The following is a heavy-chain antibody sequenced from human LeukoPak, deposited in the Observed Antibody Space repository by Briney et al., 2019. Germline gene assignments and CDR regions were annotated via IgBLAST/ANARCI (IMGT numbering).Heavy chain of an antibody. J-gene: IGHJ4*02. Sequence: ASVKVSCKASGYTFTSYDISWVRQATGQGLEWMGWMNPNSGNTGYAQKFQGRVTMTRNTSISTAYMELSSLRSEDTAVYYCARRASHQPLLYPFDYWGQGTLVTVSS. V-gene: IGHV1-8*01. D-gene: IGHD2-2*02. CDR1: GYTFTSYD. CDR3: ARRASHQPLLYPFDY. CDR2: MNPNSGNT.